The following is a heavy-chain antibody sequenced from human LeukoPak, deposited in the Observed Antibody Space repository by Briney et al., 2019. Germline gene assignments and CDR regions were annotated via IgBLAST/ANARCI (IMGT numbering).Heavy chain of an antibody. Sequence: PSETLSLTCTVSGGSISSSSYYWGWIRQPPGKGLEWIGSIYYSGSTYYNPSLKSRVTISVDTSKNQFSLKLSSVTAADTAVYYCARVQAPRIAVAGTSGFDYWGQGTLVTVSS. CDR2: IYYSGST. CDR3: ARVQAPRIAVAGTSGFDY. V-gene: IGHV4-39*01. CDR1: GGSISSSSYY. D-gene: IGHD6-19*01. J-gene: IGHJ4*02.